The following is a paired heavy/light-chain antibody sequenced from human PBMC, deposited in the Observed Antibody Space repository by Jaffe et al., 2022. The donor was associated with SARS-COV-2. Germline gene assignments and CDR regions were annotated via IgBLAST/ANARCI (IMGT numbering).Light chain of an antibody. CDR2: GNT. CDR1: SSNIGAGHE. V-gene: IGLV1-40*01. J-gene: IGLJ2*01. Sequence: QSVLTQPPSVSGAPGQRVTISCTGNSSNIGAGHEVHWYQHRPGTAPKVLMYGNTKRPSGVPDRFSGSKSGTSASLAITGLQAEDEADYYCQSYDDNLSRSVFGGGTKLTVL. CDR3: QSYDDNLSRSV.
Heavy chain of an antibody. CDR2: ISGSSTTT. J-gene: IGHJ2*01. V-gene: IGHV3-23*01. D-gene: IGHD3-22*01. CDR3: VKRSWYDSTGYYNDGPYWYFDV. Sequence: EVQVWESGGGLVQSGGSLRLSCAASGFTFYTHAMSWVRQAPGKGLEWVSGISGSSTTTYYADSVKGRFTISRDNSKNTLYLQMNSLRAEDTALYYCVKRSWYDSTGYYNDGPYWYFDVWGRGTLVTVSS. CDR1: GFTFYTHA.